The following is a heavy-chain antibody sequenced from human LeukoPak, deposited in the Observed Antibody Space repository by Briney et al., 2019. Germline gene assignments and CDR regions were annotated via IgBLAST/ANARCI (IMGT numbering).Heavy chain of an antibody. Sequence: PGGSLRLSCAASGFTFDDYTMHWVRQVPGKGLEWVSLISWDDGSTYYADSVKGRFTISRDNSKNSLYLQMNSLRTEDTALYYCVRGARRFLDSQCYFEYWGQGTLVTVSS. CDR2: ISWDDGST. CDR3: VRGARRFLDSQCYFEY. J-gene: IGHJ4*02. D-gene: IGHD3-3*01. V-gene: IGHV3-43*01. CDR1: GFTFDDYT.